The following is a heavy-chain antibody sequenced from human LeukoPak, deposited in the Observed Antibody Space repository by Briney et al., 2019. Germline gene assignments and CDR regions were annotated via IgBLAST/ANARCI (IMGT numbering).Heavy chain of an antibody. CDR2: INHSGST. CDR1: GGSFSGYY. D-gene: IGHD2-15*01. J-gene: IGHJ3*02. Sequence: SETLSLTCAVYGGSFSGYYWSWIRQPPGKGLEWIGEINHSGSTNYNPSLKSRVTISVDTSKNQFSLKLSSVTAADTAVYYCAREPRYCSGGSCRNDAFDIWGQGTMVTVSS. CDR3: AREPRYCSGGSCRNDAFDI. V-gene: IGHV4-34*01.